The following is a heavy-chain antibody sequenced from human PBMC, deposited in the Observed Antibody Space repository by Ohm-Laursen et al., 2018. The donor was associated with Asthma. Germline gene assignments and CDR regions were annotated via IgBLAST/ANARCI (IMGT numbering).Heavy chain of an antibody. J-gene: IGHJ4*02. D-gene: IGHD3-9*01. CDR3: AKDVSYDILTGYYPVDY. CDR1: GFTFSSYG. CDR2: IWYDGSNK. Sequence: SLRLSCSASGFTFSSYGMHWVRQAPGKGLEWVAVIWYDGSNKYYGDSVKGRFTISRDNSKNTLYLQMNSLRAEDTAVYYCAKDVSYDILTGYYPVDYWGQGTLVTVSS. V-gene: IGHV3-33*06.